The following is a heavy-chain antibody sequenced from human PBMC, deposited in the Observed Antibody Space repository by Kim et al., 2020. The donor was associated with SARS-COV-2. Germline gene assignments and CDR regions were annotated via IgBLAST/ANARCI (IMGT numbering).Heavy chain of an antibody. J-gene: IGHJ5*02. V-gene: IGHV3-23*01. Sequence: ADSVKGRFTSSRDNSKNTLYLQRNSLRAEDTAVYYCAKEGLWFGVFTFDPWGQGTLVTVSS. CDR3: AKEGLWFGVFTFDP. D-gene: IGHD3-10*01.